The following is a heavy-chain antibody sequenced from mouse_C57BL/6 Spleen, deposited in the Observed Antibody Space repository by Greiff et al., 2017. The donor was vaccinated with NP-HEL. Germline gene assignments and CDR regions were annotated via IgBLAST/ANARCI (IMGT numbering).Heavy chain of an antibody. V-gene: IGHV1-18*01. CDR2: INPNNVGT. CDR1: GYTFNDYH. Sequence: EVQLQQSGPELVKPGASVKIPCKASGYTFNDYHMDWVKQSHGKSLAWIGDINPNNVGTIYNQKIKVKATLTVDQSSSTAYMELRSLTSEDTAVYYCARGGRWFGCDYWGQGTTLTVSS. CDR3: ARGGRWFGCDY. D-gene: IGHD2-3*01. J-gene: IGHJ2*01.